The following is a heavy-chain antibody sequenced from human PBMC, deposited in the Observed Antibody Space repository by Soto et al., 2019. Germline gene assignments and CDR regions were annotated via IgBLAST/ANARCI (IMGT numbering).Heavy chain of an antibody. CDR2: IKQDGSEK. CDR1: GFTFSSYW. D-gene: IGHD3-3*01. CDR3: ARDHLLEWLLPVEDWFDP. J-gene: IGHJ5*02. V-gene: IGHV3-7*05. Sequence: GGSLRLSCAASGFTFSSYWMSWVRQAPGKGLEWVANIKQDGSEKYYVDSVKGRFNISSDNAKNSLYLQMNSLRAEDTAVYYCARDHLLEWLLPVEDWFDPWGQGTLVTVSS.